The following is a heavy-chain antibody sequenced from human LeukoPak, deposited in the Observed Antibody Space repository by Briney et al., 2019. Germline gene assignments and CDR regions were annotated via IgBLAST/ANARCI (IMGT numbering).Heavy chain of an antibody. D-gene: IGHD2-2*01. CDR2: IYYSGST. CDR1: GDSIISDY. J-gene: IGHJ6*03. Sequence: SETLSLTCTVSGDSIISDYWSWIRQPPGKGLEWIGYIYYSGSTNYNPSLKSRVTISVDTSKNQFSLKLSSVTAADTAVYYCAREIEYQLLSFEGSDYYYYMDVWGKGTTVTVS. V-gene: IGHV4-59*01. CDR3: AREIEYQLLSFEGSDYYYYMDV.